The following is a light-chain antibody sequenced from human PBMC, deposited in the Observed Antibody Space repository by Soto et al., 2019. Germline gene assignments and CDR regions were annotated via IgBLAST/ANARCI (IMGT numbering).Light chain of an antibody. CDR2: DVS. CDR3: SSYIPNNSTYV. J-gene: IGLJ1*01. V-gene: IGLV2-14*03. CDR1: SSDVGGYNY. Sequence: VLTQPASVSGSPGQSITISCTGTSSDVGGYNYVSWYQHHPGKAPKRMIHDVSNRPSGVSNRFSGSKPGNTASLTISGLQAEDEADYYCSSYIPNNSTYVFGTGTRSPS.